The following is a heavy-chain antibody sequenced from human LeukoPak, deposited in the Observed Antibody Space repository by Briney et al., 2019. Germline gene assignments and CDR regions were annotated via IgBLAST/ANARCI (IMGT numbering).Heavy chain of an antibody. J-gene: IGHJ6*02. CDR2: IYYSGST. CDR1: GGSISSGDYY. D-gene: IGHD1-26*01. Sequence: PSQSLSLTCTVSGGSISSGDYYWSWIRQPPGKGLEWIGYIYYSGSTYYNPSLKSRVTISVDTSKNQFSLKLSSVTAADTAVYYCARVLATPNDYYYYYGMDVWGQGTTVTVSS. CDR3: ARVLATPNDYYYYYGMDV. V-gene: IGHV4-30-4*01.